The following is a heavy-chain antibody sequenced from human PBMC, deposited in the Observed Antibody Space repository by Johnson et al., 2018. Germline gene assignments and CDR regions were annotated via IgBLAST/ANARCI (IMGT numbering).Heavy chain of an antibody. CDR3: AKDGPSIAPLQH. CDR2: ISGSGGST. J-gene: IGHJ1*01. Sequence: VQLVETGGGVVQPGRSLRLSCAASGFTFSSYAMSWVRQAPGKGLEWVSAISGSGGSTYYADSVKGRFTISRNNSKTTRYLQMNSLRAEDTAVYYWAKDGPSIAPLQHWGQGTLVTVSS. D-gene: IGHD6-6*01. V-gene: IGHV3-23*04. CDR1: GFTFSSYA.